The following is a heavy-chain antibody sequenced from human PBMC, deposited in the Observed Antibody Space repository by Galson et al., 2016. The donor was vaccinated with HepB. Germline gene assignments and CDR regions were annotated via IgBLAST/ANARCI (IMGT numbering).Heavy chain of an antibody. D-gene: IGHD5-24*01. CDR1: GFTFSVYW. V-gene: IGHV3-74*01. CDR2: INRDGTDT. J-gene: IGHJ4*02. CDR3: AKVPRTVEAPVGDY. Sequence: SLRLSCAASGFTFSVYWMHWVRHAPGKGLVWVAQINRDGTDTNYADSAKGRFTISRDHSKNTLYLQMNNRRVGDTALYYCAKVPRTVEAPVGDYWGQGALVTVSS.